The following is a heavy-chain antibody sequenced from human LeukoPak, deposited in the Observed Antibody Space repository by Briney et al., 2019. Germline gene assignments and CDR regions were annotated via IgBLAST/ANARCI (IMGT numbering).Heavy chain of an antibody. D-gene: IGHD6-19*01. J-gene: IGHJ4*02. V-gene: IGHV3-7*01. CDR2: INPGGSEK. CDR1: GFTFSSYE. Sequence: GGSLRLSCAASGFTFSSYEMNWVRQAPGKGLEWVASINPGGSEKYSVDSVKGRFTISRDNAKNSLFLQMNSLRAEDTAVYYCARDRGYSSFDYWGQGTQVTVSS. CDR3: ARDRGYSSFDY.